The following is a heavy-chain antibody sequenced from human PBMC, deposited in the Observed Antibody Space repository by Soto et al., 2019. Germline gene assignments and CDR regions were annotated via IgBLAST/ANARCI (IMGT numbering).Heavy chain of an antibody. Sequence: VQLLESGGGLVQPGGSLRLACTASGFTFNHYAMSWVRQAPGKGLEWVSAVSGRGGSTKYADSVKGRFIISRDNSNSTLYLLMDSLMGEDAAVYYCGKDSTVTKYLCFYYYGFDVWGQGTTVTVSS. V-gene: IGHV3-23*01. J-gene: IGHJ6*01. CDR3: GKDSTVTKYLCFYYYGFDV. CDR2: VSGRGGST. D-gene: IGHD4-17*01. CDR1: GFTFNHYA.